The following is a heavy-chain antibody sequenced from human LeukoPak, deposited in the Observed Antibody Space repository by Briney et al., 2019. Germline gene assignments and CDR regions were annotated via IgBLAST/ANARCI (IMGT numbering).Heavy chain of an antibody. CDR1: GGSISSSSYF. CDR3: ARRPTDSGYSFDQ. V-gene: IGHV4-39*01. Sequence: PSETLSLTCTVSGGSISSSSYFWGWIRQPPGKGLEWIGTIYYIGNTYYNPSLKSRVTIFVDTSKNQFSLKLTSVTAADTALYYCARRPTDSGYSFDQWGQGTLVTVSS. J-gene: IGHJ4*02. D-gene: IGHD3-22*01. CDR2: IYYIGNT.